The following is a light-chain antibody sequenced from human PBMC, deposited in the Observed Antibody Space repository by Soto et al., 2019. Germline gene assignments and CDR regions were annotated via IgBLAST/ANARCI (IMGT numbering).Light chain of an antibody. CDR2: RTS. J-gene: IGKJ4*01. CDR3: QQYNNWPRAT. CDR1: QSISSN. Sequence: ETVMTQSPATLSVSPGDRATLSCRASQSISSNLAWYQQKPGQAPRLLMFRTSTRATGVPARFSGSGSGTEFNITISSLQSEDFAVYYCQQYNNWPRATFXGGTKVDIK. V-gene: IGKV3-15*01.